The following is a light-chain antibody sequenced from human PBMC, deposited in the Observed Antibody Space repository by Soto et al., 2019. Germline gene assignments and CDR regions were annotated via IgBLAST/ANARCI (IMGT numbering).Light chain of an antibody. CDR3: QQFSFLPVS. J-gene: IGKJ4*01. CDR2: DAS. V-gene: IGKV1-13*02. Sequence: AIQLTQSPSSLSASVGDRVTITCRASQGIGSNLAWYHQKPGKPPKLLIYDASSLESGVPSRFSGSGFGTDFTLTISSLQPEDFATYYCQQFSFLPVSFGGGTRVE. CDR1: QGIGSN.